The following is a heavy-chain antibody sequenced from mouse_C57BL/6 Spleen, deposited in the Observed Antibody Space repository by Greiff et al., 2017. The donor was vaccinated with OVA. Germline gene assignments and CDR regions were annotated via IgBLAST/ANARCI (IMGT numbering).Heavy chain of an antibody. J-gene: IGHJ4*01. CDR1: GYTFTDYY. D-gene: IGHD2-4*01. CDR3: ARSYDYDEDYAMDY. CDR2: IFPGSGST. V-gene: IGHV1-75*01. Sequence: QVQLQQSGPELVKPGASVKISCKASGYTFTDYYINWVKQRPGQGLEWIGWIFPGSGSTYYNEKFKGKATLTVDKSSSTAYMLFSSLTSEDSAVYFCARSYDYDEDYAMDYWGQGTSVTVSS.